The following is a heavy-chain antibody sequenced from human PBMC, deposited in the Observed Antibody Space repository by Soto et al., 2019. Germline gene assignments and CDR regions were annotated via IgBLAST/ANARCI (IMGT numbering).Heavy chain of an antibody. D-gene: IGHD6-13*01. CDR1: GFTFSSYW. V-gene: IGHV3-74*01. CDR3: ARVATPFCFSSSWYYFDY. J-gene: IGHJ4*02. Sequence: EVQLVESGGGLVQPGGSLRLSCAASGFTFSSYWMHWVRQAPGKGLVWVSRINSDGSSTSYADSVKGRFTISRDNAKNTLYLQMISLRAEDTAVYYCARVATPFCFSSSWYYFDYWGQGTLVTVSS. CDR2: INSDGSST.